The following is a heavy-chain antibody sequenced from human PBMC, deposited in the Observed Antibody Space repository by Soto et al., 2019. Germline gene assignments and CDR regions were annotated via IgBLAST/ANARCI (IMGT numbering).Heavy chain of an antibody. J-gene: IGHJ4*02. D-gene: IGHD5-12*01. V-gene: IGHV3-74*01. CDR3: ARGEMATIWPLAY. CDR2: INSDGTTT. Sequence: EVQLVESGGGLVQPGGSLRLSCAASGFTFSAYWMHWVRQAPGEGLVCVSRINSDGTTTNYADSVKGRFTISRDNAENTLYLQMNSLRAEDTAVYYCARGEMATIWPLAYWGQGVLVTVSS. CDR1: GFTFSAYW.